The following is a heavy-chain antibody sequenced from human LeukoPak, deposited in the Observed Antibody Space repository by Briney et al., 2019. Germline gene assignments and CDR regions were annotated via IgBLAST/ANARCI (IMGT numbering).Heavy chain of an antibody. CDR2: IYYTGST. D-gene: IGHD4-17*01. J-gene: IGHJ6*02. V-gene: IGHV4-59*08. CDR1: GGSISSYY. CDR3: ARGVTVTTAGNYYYGMDV. Sequence: SETLSLTCPVSGGSISSYYWSWLRQPPGKGLEWIGCIYYTGSTHYNPPLMSRVSMSENPSTNQFSLKPSTVTAADTAVYYCARGVTVTTAGNYYYGMDVWGQGTTVTVSS.